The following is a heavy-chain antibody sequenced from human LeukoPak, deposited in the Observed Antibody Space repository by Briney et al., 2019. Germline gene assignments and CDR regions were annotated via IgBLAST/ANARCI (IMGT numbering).Heavy chain of an antibody. Sequence: ERSLRLSCAASGFTFSHYAMNWVRQAPGKGLEWVAVISYDGSTKYYADSVKGRFTISRDNSKNTLYLQVNSLRTEDTAVYYCAKEPATRWLATFDYWGQGTLVTVSS. D-gene: IGHD6-19*01. J-gene: IGHJ4*02. CDR3: AKEPATRWLATFDY. CDR2: ISYDGSTK. CDR1: GFTFSHYA. V-gene: IGHV3-30*18.